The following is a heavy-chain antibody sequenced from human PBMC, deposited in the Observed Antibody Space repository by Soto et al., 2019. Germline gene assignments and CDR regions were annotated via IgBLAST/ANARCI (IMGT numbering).Heavy chain of an antibody. D-gene: IGHD4-4*01. CDR2: IKSKTDGGTT. J-gene: IGHJ4*02. CDR3: TTVAVTTFHFSSRY. Sequence: GGSLRLSCAASGFTFSNAWMSWVRQAPGKGLEWVGRIKSKTDGGTTDYAAPVKGRFTISRDDSKNTLYLQMNSLKTEDTAVYYCTTVAVTTFHFSSRYWGQGTLVTVSS. CDR1: GFTFSNAW. V-gene: IGHV3-15*01.